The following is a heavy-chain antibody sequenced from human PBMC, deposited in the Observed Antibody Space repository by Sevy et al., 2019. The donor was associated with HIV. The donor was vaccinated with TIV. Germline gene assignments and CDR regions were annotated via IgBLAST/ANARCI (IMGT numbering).Heavy chain of an antibody. J-gene: IGHJ6*02. CDR2: INPNSGDT. CDR1: GYTFTDYY. CDR3: ARDRAAPNPAGMDV. Sequence: ASVKVSCKASGYTFTDYYMHWVRQAPGQGLEWMGRINPNSGDTNFVQKFQGRVTMTRDTSISTAYMELSRLTSDDTAVYYCARDRAAPNPAGMDVWGQGTTVTVSS. V-gene: IGHV1-2*06.